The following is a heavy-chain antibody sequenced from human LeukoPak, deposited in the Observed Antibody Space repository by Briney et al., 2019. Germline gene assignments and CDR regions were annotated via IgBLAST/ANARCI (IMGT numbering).Heavy chain of an antibody. D-gene: IGHD1-14*01. CDR3: AREPEY. Sequence: SETLSLTCSVSGGSFSTYYWTWIRQPPGKGLEWIGCIYNSGATYYNPSFKSRVTTSVDSSKNQFSLKLTSVTAADTAIYFCAREPEYWGQGALVTVSS. CDR1: GGSFSTYY. J-gene: IGHJ1*01. CDR2: IYNSGAT. V-gene: IGHV4-59*01.